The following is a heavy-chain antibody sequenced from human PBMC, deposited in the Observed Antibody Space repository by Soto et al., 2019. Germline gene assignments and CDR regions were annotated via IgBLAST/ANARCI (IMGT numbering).Heavy chain of an antibody. CDR3: ANAPPVYYGMDV. Sequence: GGSLRLSCAASGFTFSSYAMSWVRQAPGKGLEWVSAISGSGGSTYCADSVKGRFTISRDNSKNTLYLQMNSPRAEDTAVYYCANAPPVYYGMDVWGQGTTVTVSS. V-gene: IGHV3-23*01. J-gene: IGHJ6*02. CDR1: GFTFSSYA. CDR2: ISGSGGST.